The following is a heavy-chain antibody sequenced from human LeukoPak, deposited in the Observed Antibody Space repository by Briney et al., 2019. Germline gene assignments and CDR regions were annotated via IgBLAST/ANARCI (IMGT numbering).Heavy chain of an antibody. CDR1: GFTFSTYS. CDR2: ISSTSTI. V-gene: IGHV3-48*02. D-gene: IGHD5-12*01. J-gene: IGHJ4*02. CDR3: AREADSGYGFDY. Sequence: GGSLRLSCAASGFTFSTYSMNWVRQAPGKGLEWVSFISSTSTIYYADSVKGRFTISRDNAKNSLYLQMNSLRDEDTAVYYCAREADSGYGFDYWGQGTLVTVSS.